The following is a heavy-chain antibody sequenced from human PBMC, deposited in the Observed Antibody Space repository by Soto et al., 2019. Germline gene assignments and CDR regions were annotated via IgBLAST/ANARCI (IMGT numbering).Heavy chain of an antibody. CDR2: IYFTGKT. J-gene: IGHJ5*02. D-gene: IGHD2-21*01. V-gene: IGHV4-39*01. Sequence: SETLSLTCTVSGGSITTSTYYWSWIRQPPGKGLEWIANIYFTGKTTYNPSLRSRVTISVDTSKNQFSLKVGSVTAADTAVYFCARHTEYCGSGNCLGWFDPWGQGTLVTVSS. CDR3: ARHTEYCGSGNCLGWFDP. CDR1: GGSITTSTYY.